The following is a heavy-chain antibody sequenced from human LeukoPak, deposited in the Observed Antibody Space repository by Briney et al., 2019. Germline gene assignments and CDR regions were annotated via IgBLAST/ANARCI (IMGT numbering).Heavy chain of an antibody. V-gene: IGHV3-66*01. D-gene: IGHD3-22*01. CDR1: GFTVSTNY. Sequence: GGSLRLSCAASGFTVSTNYMSWVRQAPGKGLEWVSVVYSGGSTCYADSVKGRFTMSRDNSKNTLYLQMNSLRTDDTAVYYCARDPDNSAYYFNYWGQGTLVTVSS. CDR2: VYSGGST. J-gene: IGHJ4*02. CDR3: ARDPDNSAYYFNY.